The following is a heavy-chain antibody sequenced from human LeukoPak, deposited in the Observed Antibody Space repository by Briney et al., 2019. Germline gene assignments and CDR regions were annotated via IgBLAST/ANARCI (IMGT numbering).Heavy chain of an antibody. J-gene: IGHJ4*02. V-gene: IGHV4-59*01. CDR1: GGSISSYY. CDR3: ARGDGSSGYYN. Sequence: PSETLSLTCTVSGGSISSYYWSWIRQPPGKGLEWIGYIYYSGSTNYNPSLKSRVTISVDTSKNQFSLKLSSVTAADTAVYYCARGDGSSGYYNWGQGTLVTVSS. CDR2: IYYSGST. D-gene: IGHD3-22*01.